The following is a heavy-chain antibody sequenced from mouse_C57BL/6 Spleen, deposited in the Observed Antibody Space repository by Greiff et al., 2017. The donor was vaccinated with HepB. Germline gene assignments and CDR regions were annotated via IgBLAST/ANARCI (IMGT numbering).Heavy chain of an antibody. J-gene: IGHJ2*01. CDR3: ARGEGSSYFDY. CDR1: GYTFTAYY. D-gene: IGHD1-1*01. Sequence: VKLVESGAELVRPGASVKLSCKASGYTFTAYYINWVKQRPGQGLEWIARIYPGSGNTYYNEKFKGKATLTAEKSSSTAYMQLSSLTSEDSAVYFCARGEGSSYFDYWGQGTTLTVSS. CDR2: IYPGSGNT. V-gene: IGHV1-76*01.